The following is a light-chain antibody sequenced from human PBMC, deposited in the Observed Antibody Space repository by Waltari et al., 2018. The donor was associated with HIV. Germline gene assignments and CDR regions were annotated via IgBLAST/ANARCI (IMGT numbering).Light chain of an antibody. CDR2: RDD. V-gene: IGLV3-25*03. CDR1: ALPTQF. CDR3: ESADDSGDHWV. Sequence: SYELTQPPSVSVSTGQPARITCSGDALPTQFAYWYQQKAGQAPLMVIYRDDKRPSGIPDRFSCSMSGTTVTLIISGVQPEDEADYYCESADDSGDHWVFGGGTKLSVL. J-gene: IGLJ3*02.